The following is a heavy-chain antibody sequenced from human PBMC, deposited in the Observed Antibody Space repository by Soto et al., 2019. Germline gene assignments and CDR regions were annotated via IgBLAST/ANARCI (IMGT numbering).Heavy chain of an antibody. V-gene: IGHV3-23*01. J-gene: IGHJ6*02. Sequence: EVQLLESGGGLVQPGGSLRLSCAASGFTFSSYAMSWVRQAPGKGLEWVSAISGSGGSTYYADSVKGRFTISRDNSKNTLYLQMNSRRAEDTAVYYCGKSLSGWDAHVDYFYYSGMDVRGQGTRVTVSS. CDR1: GFTFSSYA. D-gene: IGHD6-19*01. CDR3: GKSLSGWDAHVDYFYYSGMDV. CDR2: ISGSGGST.